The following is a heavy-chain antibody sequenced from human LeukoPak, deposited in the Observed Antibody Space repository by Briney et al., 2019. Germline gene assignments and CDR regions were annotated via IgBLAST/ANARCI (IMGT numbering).Heavy chain of an antibody. CDR2: IIPIFGTA. D-gene: IGHD4-17*01. Sequence: HWASVKVSCKASGGTFSSYAISWVRQAPGQGLEWMGGIIPIFGTANYAQKFQGRVTITADESTSTAYMELSSLRSEDTAVYYCARSYGDYVKSLGTWGQGTLVTVSS. J-gene: IGHJ5*02. CDR3: ARSYGDYVKSLGT. CDR1: GGTFSSYA. V-gene: IGHV1-69*01.